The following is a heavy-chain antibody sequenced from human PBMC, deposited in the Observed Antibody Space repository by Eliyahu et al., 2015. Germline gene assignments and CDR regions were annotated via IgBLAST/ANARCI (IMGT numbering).Heavy chain of an antibody. J-gene: IGHJ4*02. D-gene: IGHD6-19*01. V-gene: IGHV4-34*01. CDR2: INHSGST. CDR1: GXXFSGYY. Sequence: QVQLQQWGAGLLKPSETLSLTXAVXGXXFSGYYWTWIRQPPGKGLEWIGEINHSGSTNYTPSLKSRVTISVDTSKNQFSLKLSSVTSADTAVYYCTRGGPGSGWHYFDYWGQGTLVTVSS. CDR3: TRGGPGSGWHYFDY.